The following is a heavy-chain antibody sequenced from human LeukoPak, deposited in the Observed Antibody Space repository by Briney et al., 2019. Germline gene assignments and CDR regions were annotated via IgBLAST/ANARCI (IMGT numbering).Heavy chain of an antibody. CDR2: IIPIFGIA. J-gene: IGHJ4*02. V-gene: IGHV1-69*04. Sequence: SVKVSCKAPGGTFSSYASSRVRQAPGHGLEWMGRIIPIFGIANYAQKFQGRVTITADKSTSTAYMELSSLRSEDTAVYYCARDRGHAYDSSGYFDYWGQGTLVTVSS. D-gene: IGHD3-22*01. CDR1: GGTFSSYA. CDR3: ARDRGHAYDSSGYFDY.